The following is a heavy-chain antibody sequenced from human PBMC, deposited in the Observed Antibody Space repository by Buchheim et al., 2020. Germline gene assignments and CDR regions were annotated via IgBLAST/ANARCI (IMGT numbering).Heavy chain of an antibody. V-gene: IGHV4-34*01. D-gene: IGHD2-15*01. CDR2: INHSGST. CDR1: GGSFSGYY. Sequence: QVQLQQWGAGLLKPSETLSLTCAVYGGSFSGYYWSWIRQPPGKGLEWIGEINHSGSTNYNPSLKSRVTISVDTSKNQLSLKLSSVTAADTAVYYCAREDDYHYYGMDVWGQGTT. J-gene: IGHJ6*02. CDR3: AREDDYHYYGMDV.